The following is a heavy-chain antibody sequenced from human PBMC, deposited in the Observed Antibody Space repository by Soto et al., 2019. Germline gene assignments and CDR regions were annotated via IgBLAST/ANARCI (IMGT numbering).Heavy chain of an antibody. V-gene: IGHV3-13*01. Sequence: GGSLRLSCAASGFTFSSYDMHWVRQATGKGLEWVSAIGTAGDTYYPGSVKGRFTISRENAKNSLYLQMNSLRAGDTAVYYCARRAAADDSYYYYYMDVWGKGTTVTVS. CDR3: ARRAAADDSYYYYYMDV. D-gene: IGHD6-13*01. CDR1: GFTFSSYD. J-gene: IGHJ6*03. CDR2: IGTAGDT.